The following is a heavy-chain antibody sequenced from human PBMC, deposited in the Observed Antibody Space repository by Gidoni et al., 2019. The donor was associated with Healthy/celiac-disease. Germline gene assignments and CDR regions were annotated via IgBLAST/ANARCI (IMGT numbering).Heavy chain of an antibody. J-gene: IGHJ5*02. D-gene: IGHD2-15*01. V-gene: IGHV1-8*01. CDR1: GYTFTSYD. CDR3: ARGFCSGGSCYSLDWFDP. CDR2: MKPNSGNT. Sequence: QVQLVQSGAEVKKPGASVKVSCKASGYTFTSYDINWVRQATGQGLEWMGWMKPNSGNTGYAQKFQGRVTMTRNTSISTAYMELSSLRSEDTAVYYCARGFCSGGSCYSLDWFDPWGQGTLVTVSS.